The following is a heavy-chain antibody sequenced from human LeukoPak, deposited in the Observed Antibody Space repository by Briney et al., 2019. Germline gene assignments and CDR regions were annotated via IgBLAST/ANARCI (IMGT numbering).Heavy chain of an antibody. D-gene: IGHD3-22*01. V-gene: IGHV4-39*01. J-gene: IGHJ4*02. CDR1: GGSVSSSSYY. Sequence: PSETLSLTCTVSGGSVSSSSYYWGWIRQPPGQGLEWIGSIYYSGSTYYNPSLKSRVTTSVDTSKNQFSLKLSSVTAADTAVYYCARLIKEDYYDSSGYPDYWGQGTLVTVSS. CDR2: IYYSGST. CDR3: ARLIKEDYYDSSGYPDY.